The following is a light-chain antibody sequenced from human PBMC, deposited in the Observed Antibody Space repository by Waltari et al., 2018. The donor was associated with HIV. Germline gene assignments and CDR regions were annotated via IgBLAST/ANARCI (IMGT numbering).Light chain of an antibody. V-gene: IGLV1-44*01. CDR1: DSNIGNNI. J-gene: IGLJ2*01. CDR3: AAWDDSLNGVL. CDR2: SNK. Sequence: QSVLTQPPSVSETPGQRVTISCSGNDSNIGNNIVSWYQQFPETAPKLLIYSNKQRPSGVPARFSGSKSGASASLAISGLRSEDEADYFCAAWDDSLNGVLFGGGTKLTV.